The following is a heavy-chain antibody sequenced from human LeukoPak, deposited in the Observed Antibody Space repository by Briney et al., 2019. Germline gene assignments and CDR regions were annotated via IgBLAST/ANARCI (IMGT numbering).Heavy chain of an antibody. D-gene: IGHD2-15*01. V-gene: IGHV3-30*04. J-gene: IGHJ5*02. Sequence: GRSLRLSCAASGFTFSSYAMHWVRQAPGKGLEWVAVISYDGSNKYYADSVKGRFTISRDNSKNTLYLQMNSLRADDTAVYYCARVQSGDRQLWLHPVVAATSWFDPWGQGTLVTVSS. CDR3: ARVQSGDRQLWLHPVVAATSWFDP. CDR2: ISYDGSNK. CDR1: GFTFSSYA.